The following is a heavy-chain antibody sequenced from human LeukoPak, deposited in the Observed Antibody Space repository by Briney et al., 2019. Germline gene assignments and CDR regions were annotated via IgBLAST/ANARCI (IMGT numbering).Heavy chain of an antibody. CDR1: GGSIINTDYY. Sequence: NPSETVSLPCTVSGGSIINTDYYWGWIRQPPGKGLEWIGSIYYSGSTYYNPSLKSRVTISVDTSKNQFSLKLSSVTAADTAVYYRARGYSSSSWDYYYYMDVWGKGTTVTVSS. V-gene: IGHV4-39*07. CDR3: ARGYSSSSWDYYYYMDV. D-gene: IGHD6-6*01. J-gene: IGHJ6*03. CDR2: IYYSGST.